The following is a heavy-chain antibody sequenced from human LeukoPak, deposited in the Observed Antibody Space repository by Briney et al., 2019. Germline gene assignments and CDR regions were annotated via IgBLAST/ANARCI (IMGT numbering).Heavy chain of an antibody. CDR3: AKDVLAVADY. V-gene: IGHV3-30*02. CDR1: GFTFSSYG. J-gene: IGHJ4*02. Sequence: GGSLTLSCAASGFTFSSYGMHWVRQAPGKGLEWVAFIRYDGSNKYYAASVKGRFTISRDNSKNTLYLQMNSLRAEDTAVYYCAKDVLAVADYWGQGTLVTVSS. D-gene: IGHD6-19*01. CDR2: IRYDGSNK.